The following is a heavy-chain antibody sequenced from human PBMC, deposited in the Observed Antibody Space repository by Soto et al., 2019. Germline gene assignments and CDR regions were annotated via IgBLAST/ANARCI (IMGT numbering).Heavy chain of an antibody. CDR1: GSTISSYW. J-gene: IGHJ3*01. V-gene: IGHV3-7*02. CDR3: ARRDYHDTRRPFSDVFDV. CDR2: IKPDGSQK. Sequence: DVRVVESGGGLVQPGGSLRLSCAASGSTISSYWMSCSRQAPGKGLEWVANIKPDGSQKWYGDSVKGRFTISRDNTKNALYLQMNSLRDEDTAVYYCARRDYHDTRRPFSDVFDVWGQGTGVPVSS. D-gene: IGHD3-22*01.